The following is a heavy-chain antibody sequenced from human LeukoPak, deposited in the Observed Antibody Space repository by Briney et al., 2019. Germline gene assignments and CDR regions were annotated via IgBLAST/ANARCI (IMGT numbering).Heavy chain of an antibody. Sequence: GGSLRLSCAASGFTFSHYWMHWVRQAPGKGLVWVSRINSDGNTTSYADSVKGRFTVSRDNAKNTLYLQMNSLRAEDTAVYYCARDFVEFDYWGQGTLVTVSS. V-gene: IGHV3-74*01. CDR2: INSDGNTT. CDR1: GFTFSHYW. J-gene: IGHJ4*02. CDR3: ARDFVEFDY. D-gene: IGHD6-6*01.